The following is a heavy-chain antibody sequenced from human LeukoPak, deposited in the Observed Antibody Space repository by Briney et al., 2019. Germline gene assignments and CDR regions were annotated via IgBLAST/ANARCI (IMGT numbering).Heavy chain of an antibody. CDR3: ARGLAVAGFDGY. CDR1: GFTLSSYS. V-gene: IGHV3-21*01. D-gene: IGHD6-19*01. CDR2: ISSSSSYI. J-gene: IGHJ4*02. Sequence: GGSLRLSCAASGFTLSSYSMNWVRQAPGKGLEWVSSISSSSSYIYYADSVKGRFTVSRDNAKNSLYLQMNSLRAEDTAVYYCARGLAVAGFDGYWGQGTLVTVSS.